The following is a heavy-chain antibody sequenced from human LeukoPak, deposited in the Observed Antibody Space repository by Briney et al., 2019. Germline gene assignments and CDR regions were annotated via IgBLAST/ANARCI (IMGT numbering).Heavy chain of an antibody. Sequence: SETLSLTCVVYGGSFSGYFWSWIRQPPGKGLEWIGEITPSGSTNYNPSLKSRVSISIDTSKKKLSLRLTSVTAADSAVYYCTSSFYYDSRDYWGQGTLVTVSS. J-gene: IGHJ4*02. V-gene: IGHV4-34*01. CDR1: GGSFSGYF. D-gene: IGHD3-22*01. CDR3: TSSFYYDSRDY. CDR2: ITPSGST.